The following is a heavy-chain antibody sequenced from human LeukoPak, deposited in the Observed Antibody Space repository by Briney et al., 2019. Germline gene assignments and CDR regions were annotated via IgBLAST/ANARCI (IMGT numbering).Heavy chain of an antibody. V-gene: IGHV3-7*01. J-gene: IGHJ2*01. CDR2: IKEDGSEK. D-gene: IGHD2-15*01. Sequence: PGGSLRLSCAASGVTFSSYWMSWVRQAPGKGLEWVANIKEDGSEKYYVDSVKGRFTISRDNAKNSLYLQMNSLRAEDTAVYYCAKPATMVAATYWYFDLWGRGTLVTVSS. CDR3: AKPATMVAATYWYFDL. CDR1: GVTFSSYW.